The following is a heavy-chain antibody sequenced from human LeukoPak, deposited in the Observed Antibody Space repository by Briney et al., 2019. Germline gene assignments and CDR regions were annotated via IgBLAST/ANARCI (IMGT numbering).Heavy chain of an antibody. CDR2: TNGDGNDI. CDR1: GFTLSNSW. V-gene: IGHV3-74*01. J-gene: IGHJ4*02. D-gene: IGHD6-19*01. CDR3: ARDWGSIGVTGLFDY. Sequence: GGSLRLSCAVSGFTLSNSWMHWVRQAPGKGLVWVARTNGDGNDISYADSVKGRFTISRDNAKNTVYLQMNSLRVEDTAVYYCARDWGSIGVTGLFDYWGQGTLVTVSS.